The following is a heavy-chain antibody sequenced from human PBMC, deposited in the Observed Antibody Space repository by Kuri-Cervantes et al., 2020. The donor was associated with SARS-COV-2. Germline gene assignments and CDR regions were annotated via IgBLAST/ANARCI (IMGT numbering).Heavy chain of an antibody. CDR2: IIPIFGTA. V-gene: IGHV1-69*06. J-gene: IGHJ4*02. D-gene: IGHD2-2*01. CDR3: AREGSCSSTSCPSDY. Sequence: SVKVSCKASGCTFSSYAISWVRQAPGQGLEWMGGIIPIFGTANYAQKFQGRVTITADKSTSTAYMELSSLRSEDTAAYYCAREGSCSSTSCPSDYWGQGTLVTVSS. CDR1: GCTFSSYA.